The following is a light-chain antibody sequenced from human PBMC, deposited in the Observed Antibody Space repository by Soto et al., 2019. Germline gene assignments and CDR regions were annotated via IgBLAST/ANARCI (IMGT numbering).Light chain of an antibody. J-gene: IGLJ3*02. CDR2: KVS. V-gene: IGLV2-14*01. CDR1: SSDVGDYNY. CDR3: NSYSGSGTLV. Sequence: QSALTQPASVSGSPGQSITISCTGTSSDVGDYNYVSWYQQHPGKAPKLMIYKVSDRPSGVSNRFSGSKSGNTASLTISGLQAEDEADYYCNSYSGSGTLVFGGGTKVTVL.